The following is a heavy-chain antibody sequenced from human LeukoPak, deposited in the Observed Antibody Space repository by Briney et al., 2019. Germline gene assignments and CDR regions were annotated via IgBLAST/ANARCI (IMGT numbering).Heavy chain of an antibody. J-gene: IGHJ4*02. CDR3: ASKEDYYGSGSYYWIDY. D-gene: IGHD3-10*01. V-gene: IGHV1-69*13. CDR1: GGTFSSYA. CDR2: IIPIFGTA. Sequence: SVKVSCKASGGTFSSYAISWVRQAPGQGLEWMGGIIPIFGTANYAQKFQGRVTITADESTSTAYMELSSLRSEDTAVYYCASKEDYYGSGSYYWIDYWGQGTLVTVSS.